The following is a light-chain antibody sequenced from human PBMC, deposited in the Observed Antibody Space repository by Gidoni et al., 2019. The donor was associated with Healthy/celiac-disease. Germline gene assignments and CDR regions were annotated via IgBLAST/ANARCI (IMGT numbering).Light chain of an antibody. Sequence: DIQMTQSPSSLSASVGDRVTITCRASQSISSYLNWYQQKPGKAPKLLIYAASSLQSGVPSRFSGRGSGTDFTLTISSLQPEDFATYYCQQSYSTRWTFXXXTKVEIK. CDR1: QSISSY. V-gene: IGKV1-39*01. CDR2: AAS. CDR3: QQSYSTRWT. J-gene: IGKJ1*01.